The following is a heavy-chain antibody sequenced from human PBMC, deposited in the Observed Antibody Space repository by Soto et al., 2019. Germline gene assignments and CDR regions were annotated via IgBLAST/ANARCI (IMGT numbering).Heavy chain of an antibody. D-gene: IGHD3-10*01. J-gene: IGHJ3*02. CDR1: GYTLTELS. Sequence: ASVKVSCKVSGYTLTELSMHWVRQAPGKGLEWMGGFDPEDGETIYAQKFQGRVTMTEDTSTDTAYMELSSLRSEDTAVYYCATDYNGSGPHDAFDIWGQGTMVTVSS. CDR3: ATDYNGSGPHDAFDI. CDR2: FDPEDGET. V-gene: IGHV1-24*01.